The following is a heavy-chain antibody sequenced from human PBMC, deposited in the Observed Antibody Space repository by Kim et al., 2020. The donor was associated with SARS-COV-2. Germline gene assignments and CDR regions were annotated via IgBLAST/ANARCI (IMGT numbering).Heavy chain of an antibody. D-gene: IGHD3-9*01. V-gene: IGHV1-46*01. Sequence: ASVKVSCKASGYTFTNYYIHWVRQAPGQGLEWMEIINPSTGSTNYAQSFQGRVTLARDTSTSTLYMDLSSLRFEDTAIYYYARVLGSDDTLIKFYRLDPWGQGTVVTVSS. CDR2: INPSTGST. CDR3: ARVLGSDDTLIKFYRLDP. CDR1: GYTFTNYY. J-gene: IGHJ5*02.